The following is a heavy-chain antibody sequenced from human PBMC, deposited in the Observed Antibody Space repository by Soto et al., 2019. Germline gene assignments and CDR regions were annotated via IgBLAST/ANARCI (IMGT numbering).Heavy chain of an antibody. CDR2: ISSSVSTI. Sequence: PGGSLRLSCAASGFTFSDYYMSWIRQAPGKGLEWVSYISSSVSTIYYADSVKGRFTISRDNAKNSLYLQMNSLRAEDTAVYYCARDWTAAYSFDYWGQGALVTVSS. J-gene: IGHJ4*02. V-gene: IGHV3-11*01. D-gene: IGHD6-13*01. CDR3: ARDWTAAYSFDY. CDR1: GFTFSDYY.